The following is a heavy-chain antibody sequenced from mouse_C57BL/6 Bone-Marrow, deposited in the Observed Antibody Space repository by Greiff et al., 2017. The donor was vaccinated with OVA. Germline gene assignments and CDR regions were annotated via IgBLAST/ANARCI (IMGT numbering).Heavy chain of an antibody. D-gene: IGHD1-1*01. V-gene: IGHV1-55*01. CDR1: GYTFTSYW. J-gene: IGHJ4*01. CDR2: IYPGSGST. CDR3: ARSVITTVEGDFAMDD. Sequence: VQLQQPGAELVKPGASVKMSCKASGYTFTSYWITWVKQRPGQGLEWIGDIYPGSGSTNYNEKFKSKATLTVDTSSSTAYMQLSSLTSEDSAVYYGARSVITTVEGDFAMDDWGKGTTVTVSS.